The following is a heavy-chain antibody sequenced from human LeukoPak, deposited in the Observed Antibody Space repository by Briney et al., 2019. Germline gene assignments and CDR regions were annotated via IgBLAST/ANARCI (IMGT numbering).Heavy chain of an antibody. CDR3: SISSGWYRVDY. Sequence: SVKVSCKASGGTFSSYAISWVRQAPGQGLEWMGGIIPIFGTTNYAQKFQGRVTITADESTSTAYMELSSLRSEDTAVYYCSISSGWYRVDYWGQGALVTVSS. CDR1: GGTFSSYA. J-gene: IGHJ4*02. V-gene: IGHV1-69*01. CDR2: IIPIFGTT. D-gene: IGHD6-19*01.